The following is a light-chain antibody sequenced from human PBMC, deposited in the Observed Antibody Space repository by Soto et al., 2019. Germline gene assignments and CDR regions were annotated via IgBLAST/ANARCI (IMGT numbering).Light chain of an antibody. J-gene: IGKJ4*01. CDR1: QGISSY. V-gene: IGKV1-9*01. CDR3: QQLNSYPLT. CDR2: AAS. Sequence: DIQLTQSPSFLSASVGDRDTITCRASQGISSYLAWYQQRPGKAPKLLIYAASTLQSGVPSRFSGSGSGTEFTLTISSLQPEDFATYYCQQLNSYPLTFGGGTKVDIK.